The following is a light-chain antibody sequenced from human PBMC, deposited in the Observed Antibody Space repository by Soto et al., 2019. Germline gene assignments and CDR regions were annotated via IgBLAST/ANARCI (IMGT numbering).Light chain of an antibody. CDR2: GAS. Sequence: EIVMTQSPVTLSVSPGERATLSCRASQSVNSNLAWYQQKPGQAPRLLIYGASTRATGVPARFSGSGSGTEFTLTISSLRSEDFAVYYCQHYNNWPPWTFGQGTKVEIK. CDR3: QHYNNWPPWT. J-gene: IGKJ1*01. CDR1: QSVNSN. V-gene: IGKV3-15*01.